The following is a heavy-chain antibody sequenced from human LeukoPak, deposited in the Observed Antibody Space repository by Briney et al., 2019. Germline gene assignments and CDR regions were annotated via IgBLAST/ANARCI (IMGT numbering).Heavy chain of an antibody. CDR1: GYTFTSYY. J-gene: IGHJ3*02. V-gene: IGHV1-46*01. CDR3: ARGYDSSGYYYRAPFDI. CDR2: INPSGGST. Sequence: GASVKVSCKASGYTFTSYYMHWVRQAPGQGLEWMGIINPSGGSTSYAQKFQGRATMTRDTSTSTVYMELSSLRSEDTAVYYCARGYDSSGYYYRAPFDIWGQGTMVTVSS. D-gene: IGHD3-22*01.